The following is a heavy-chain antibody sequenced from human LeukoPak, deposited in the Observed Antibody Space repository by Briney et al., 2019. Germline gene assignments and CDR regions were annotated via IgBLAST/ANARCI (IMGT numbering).Heavy chain of an antibody. CDR1: GGSISSGGHS. V-gene: IGHV4-30-2*01. D-gene: IGHD3-16*02. CDR3: ASRLGELSLYDY. J-gene: IGHJ4*02. CDR2: IYHSGST. Sequence: SQSLSLTCAVSGGSISSGGHSWSWIRQPPGKGLEWIGYIYHSGSTYYNPSLKSRVTISVDRSKNQFSLKLSSVTAADTAVYYCASRLGELSLYDYWGQGTLVTVSS.